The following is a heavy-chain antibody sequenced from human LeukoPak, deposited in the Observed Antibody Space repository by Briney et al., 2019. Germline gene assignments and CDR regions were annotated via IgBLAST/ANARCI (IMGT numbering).Heavy chain of an antibody. CDR2: IYSGGST. CDR1: GFTVSSND. CDR3: ARGAVAGHDAFDI. V-gene: IGHV3-66*01. D-gene: IGHD6-19*01. J-gene: IGHJ3*02. Sequence: GGSLRLSCAASGFTVSSNDMSWVRQAPGKGLEWVSVIYSGGSTYYADSVKGRFTISRDNSKNTLYLQMNSLRAEDTAVYYCARGAVAGHDAFDIWGQGTMVTVSS.